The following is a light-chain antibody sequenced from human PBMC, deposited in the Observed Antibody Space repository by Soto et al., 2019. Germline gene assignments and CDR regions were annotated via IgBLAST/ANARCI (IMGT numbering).Light chain of an antibody. CDR2: EGT. J-gene: IGLJ1*01. CDR3: WSYAGSSTFYV. Sequence: HSVLTQPASVSGSPGQSITSSCTGTSSDVGSYNLVSWYQHHPAKAPKLMIYEGTKRPSGISNRFSASKSGNTASLTISGLQAEDEADYFCWSYAGSSTFYVFGSGTKVTLL. CDR1: SSDVGSYNL. V-gene: IGLV2-23*01.